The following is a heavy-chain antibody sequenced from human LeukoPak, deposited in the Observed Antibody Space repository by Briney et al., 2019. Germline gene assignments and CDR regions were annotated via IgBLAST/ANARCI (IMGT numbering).Heavy chain of an antibody. CDR3: GKGVLTIFGVVISFFDY. Sequence: GGSLRLSCAASGFTFSSYAMSWVRQAPGKGLEWVSAISGSGGSTYYADSVKGRFTISRDNSKNTLYLQMNSLRAEDTAVYFWGKGVLTIFGVVISFFDYWGQGTLVTVSS. J-gene: IGHJ4*02. V-gene: IGHV3-23*01. D-gene: IGHD3-3*01. CDR2: ISGSGGST. CDR1: GFTFSSYA.